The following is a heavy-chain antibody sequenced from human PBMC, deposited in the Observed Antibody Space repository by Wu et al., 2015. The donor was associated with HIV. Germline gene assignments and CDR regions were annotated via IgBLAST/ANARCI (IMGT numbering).Heavy chain of an antibody. CDR2: IHPNSGDT. CDR1: GYTFTDYY. Sequence: VQLVQSGAEVKKPGATVKISCKVSGYTFTDYYMHWVQQAPGKGLEWMGWIHPNSGDTNFAQKFQGRVTMTRDTSISTAYMELSRLRSDDTAVYYCASHPFDYWGQGTPVTVSS. J-gene: IGHJ4*02. V-gene: IGHV1-2*02. CDR3: ASHPFDY.